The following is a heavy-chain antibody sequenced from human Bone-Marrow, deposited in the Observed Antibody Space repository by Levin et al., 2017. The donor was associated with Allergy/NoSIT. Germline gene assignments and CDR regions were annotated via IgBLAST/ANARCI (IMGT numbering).Heavy chain of an antibody. J-gene: IGHJ4*02. CDR1: GDSVSSNSAA. CDR3: ARENIVVVPAAPGHSHFDY. Sequence: SQTLSLTCAISGDSVSSNSAAWNWIRQSPSRGLEWLGRTYYRSKWYNDYAVSVKSRITINPDTSKNQFSLQLNSVTPEDTAVYYCARENIVVVPAAPGHSHFDYWGQGTLVTVSS. D-gene: IGHD2-2*01. CDR2: TYYRSKWYN. V-gene: IGHV6-1*01.